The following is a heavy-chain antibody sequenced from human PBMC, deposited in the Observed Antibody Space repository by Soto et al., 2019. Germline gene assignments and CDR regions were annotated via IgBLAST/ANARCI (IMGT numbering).Heavy chain of an antibody. Sequence: SAPLYLTCTVSGCSISSYYWSWIRQPPGKGLEWIGYVYYSGSTKYSPSLKSRVTISVDTSKNQFSLKLSSVTAADTAVHYCARGRVSGDICYLDYWGQGTLVTVSS. J-gene: IGHJ4*02. CDR3: ARGRVSGDICYLDY. D-gene: IGHD2-15*01. CDR2: VYYSGST. V-gene: IGHV4-59*01. CDR1: GCSISSYY.